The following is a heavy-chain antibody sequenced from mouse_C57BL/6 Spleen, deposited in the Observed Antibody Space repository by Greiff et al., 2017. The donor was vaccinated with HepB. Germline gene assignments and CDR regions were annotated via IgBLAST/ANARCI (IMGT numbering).Heavy chain of an antibody. CDR1: GFNIKDDY. CDR3: TTAVVPLDY. D-gene: IGHD1-1*01. CDR2: IDPENGDT. V-gene: IGHV14-4*01. J-gene: IGHJ2*01. Sequence: EVQLQQSGAELVRPGASVKLSCTASGFNIKDDYMHWVKQRPEQGLEWIGWIDPENGDTEYASKFQGKATITADTSSNTAYLQLSSLTSEDTAVYYCTTAVVPLDYWGQGTTLTVSS.